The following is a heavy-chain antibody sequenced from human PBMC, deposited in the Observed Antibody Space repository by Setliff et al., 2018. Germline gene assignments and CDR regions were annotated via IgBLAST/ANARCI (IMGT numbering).Heavy chain of an antibody. CDR2: IGHTGSI. J-gene: IGHJ4*02. CDR3: ARDLGHGGDSDY. D-gene: IGHD2-21*02. V-gene: IGHV4-38-2*02. Sequence: SETLSLTCTVSGYSISSGHIWGWIRQPPGKGLEWVGNIGHTGSINYNPSLRSRLTISRDTSKNQVSLKLNSVTATDTAVYYCARDLGHGGDSDYWGQGILVTVSS. CDR1: GYSISSGHI.